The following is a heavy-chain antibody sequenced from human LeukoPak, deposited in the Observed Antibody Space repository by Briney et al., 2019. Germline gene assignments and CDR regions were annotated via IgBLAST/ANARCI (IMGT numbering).Heavy chain of an antibody. V-gene: IGHV3-21*01. CDR1: GFTFSSYS. CDR2: ISSSSSNK. D-gene: IGHD4-23*01. CDR3: ARANGGKWEPFAY. J-gene: IGHJ4*02. Sequence: GGSLRLSCAASGFTFSSYSMNWVRQAPGKGLEWVSSISSSSSNKYYADSVKGRFTISRDNAKNTLYLQMNSLRAEDTAVYYCARANGGKWEPFAYWGEGALVTVSS.